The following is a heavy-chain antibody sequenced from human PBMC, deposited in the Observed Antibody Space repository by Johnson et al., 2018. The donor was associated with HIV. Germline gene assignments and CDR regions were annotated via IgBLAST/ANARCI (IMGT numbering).Heavy chain of an antibody. Sequence: VQLVESGGGLVQPGGSLRLSCAASGFTFSSYAMSWVRQAPGKGLEWVSAISGSGDTIYYADSVKGRFTISRDSAKNSLYLQMNSLRDEDTAVYFCARGGGWKGSFDIWGQGTMVTVSS. CDR2: ISGSGDTI. CDR3: ARGGGWKGSFDI. V-gene: IGHV3-23*04. CDR1: GFTFSSYA. D-gene: IGHD1-1*01. J-gene: IGHJ3*02.